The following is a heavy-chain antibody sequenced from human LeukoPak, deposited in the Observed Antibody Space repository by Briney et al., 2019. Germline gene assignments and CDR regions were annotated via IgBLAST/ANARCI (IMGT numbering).Heavy chain of an antibody. CDR2: IRYDGSNK. CDR3: AKEYGYDYNYFYSMDV. Sequence: GGSLRLSCAASGFTFNGSVMHWVRQAPGKGLEWVAFIRYDGSNKYHADSVKGRFTISRDNSKNTVYLQMNSLRAEDTAVYFCAKEYGYDYNYFYSMDVWGKGTTVTISS. J-gene: IGHJ6*03. V-gene: IGHV3-30*02. CDR1: GFTFNGSV. D-gene: IGHD1-1*01.